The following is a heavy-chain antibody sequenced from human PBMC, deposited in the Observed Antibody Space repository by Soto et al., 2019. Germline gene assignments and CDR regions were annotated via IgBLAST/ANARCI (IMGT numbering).Heavy chain of an antibody. D-gene: IGHD2-2*01. J-gene: IGHJ6*02. CDR1: GFTFSNAW. Sequence: GGSLRLSCAASGFTFSNAWMSWVRQAPGKGLEWVGRIKSKTDGGTTDYAAPVKGRFTISRDDSKNTLYLQMNSLKTEDTAVYYCAKGAPPIVVVPAAIDDYYYYGMDVWGQGTTVTVSS. CDR2: IKSKTDGGTT. V-gene: IGHV3-15*01. CDR3: AKGAPPIVVVPAAIDDYYYYGMDV.